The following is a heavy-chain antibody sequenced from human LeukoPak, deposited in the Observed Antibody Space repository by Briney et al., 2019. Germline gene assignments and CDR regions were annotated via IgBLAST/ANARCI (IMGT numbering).Heavy chain of an antibody. V-gene: IGHV4-61*02. D-gene: IGHD2-2*01. CDR1: GGSISSGSYY. Sequence: PSETLSLTCTVSGGSISSGSYYWSWIRQPAGKGLEWIGRIYTSGGTNYNPSLKSRVTMSVDTSKNQFSLKLSSVTAADTAVYYCARDIGVVPAAIQNYYYYMDVWGKRTTVTVSS. CDR2: IYTSGGT. J-gene: IGHJ6*03. CDR3: ARDIGVVPAAIQNYYYYMDV.